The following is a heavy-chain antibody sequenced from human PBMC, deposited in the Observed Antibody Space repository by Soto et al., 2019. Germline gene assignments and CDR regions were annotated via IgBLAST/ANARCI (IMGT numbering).Heavy chain of an antibody. V-gene: IGHV1-69*01. CDR3: ARDRGSGWFRDAFDI. D-gene: IGHD6-19*01. Sequence: QVQLVQSGAEVKKPGSSVKVSCKASGGTFSSYGVSWVRQAPEQGLEWMGGIIPLFGTTNYAQMFQGRVTITVDESTSTAYMELSRLRSEDTAVYYCARDRGSGWFRDAFDIWGQGTMVTVSS. CDR2: IIPLFGTT. J-gene: IGHJ3*02. CDR1: GGTFSSYG.